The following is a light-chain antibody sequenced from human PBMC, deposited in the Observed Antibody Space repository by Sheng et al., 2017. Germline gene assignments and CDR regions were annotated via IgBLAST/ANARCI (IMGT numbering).Light chain of an antibody. Sequence: EIVLTQSPATLSLSPGERATLSCRASQSVSTFLVWYQQKPGQAPRLLMYDASNRATGIPARFSGSGSGTDFTLTISSLEPEDFAVYYCEQRLSWPLTFGGGTKVEIK. CDR1: QSVSTF. V-gene: IGKV3-11*01. J-gene: IGKJ4*01. CDR3: EQRLSWPLT. CDR2: DAS.